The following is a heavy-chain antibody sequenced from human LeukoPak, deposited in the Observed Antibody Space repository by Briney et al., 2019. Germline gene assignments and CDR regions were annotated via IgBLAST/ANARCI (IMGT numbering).Heavy chain of an antibody. J-gene: IGHJ6*02. CDR2: ISDSGST. D-gene: IGHD3-10*01. Sequence: SETLSLTCIVSGGSISRSSYYWGWLRQPPGKGLEWIGTISDSGSTYYSPSLKSRVTIIVDTSKNQFSLKLRFVTAAVTAVYYCARQDIWFGELVVWGQGTTVTVSS. V-gene: IGHV4-39*01. CDR3: ARQDIWFGELVV. CDR1: GGSISRSSYY.